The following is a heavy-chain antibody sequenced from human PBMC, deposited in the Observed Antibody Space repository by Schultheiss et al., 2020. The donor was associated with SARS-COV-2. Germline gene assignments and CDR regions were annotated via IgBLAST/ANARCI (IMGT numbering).Heavy chain of an antibody. CDR1: GFTFSSYW. V-gene: IGHV3-7*01. D-gene: IGHD3-3*01. CDR3: ARVYYDFWSGYDAFDI. J-gene: IGHJ3*02. Sequence: GGSLRLSCAASGFTFSSYWMSWVRQAPGKGLEWVANIKQDGSEKYYVDSVKGRFTISRDNAKNSLYLQMNSLRAEDTAVYYCARVYYDFWSGYDAFDIWGQGTTVTVSS. CDR2: IKQDGSEK.